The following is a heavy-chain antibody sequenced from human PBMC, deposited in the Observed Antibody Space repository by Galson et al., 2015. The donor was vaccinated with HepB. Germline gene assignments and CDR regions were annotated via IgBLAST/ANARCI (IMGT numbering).Heavy chain of an antibody. D-gene: IGHD4-17*01. Sequence: SVKVSCKASGGTFGSYAISWVRQAPGQGLEWMGGIIPIFGTANYAQKFQGRVTITADESTSTAYMELSSLRSEDTAVYYCARDRHGDYGPSYYYHGMDVWGQGTTVTVSS. J-gene: IGHJ6*02. CDR3: ARDRHGDYGPSYYYHGMDV. CDR2: IIPIFGTA. CDR1: GGTFGSYA. V-gene: IGHV1-69*13.